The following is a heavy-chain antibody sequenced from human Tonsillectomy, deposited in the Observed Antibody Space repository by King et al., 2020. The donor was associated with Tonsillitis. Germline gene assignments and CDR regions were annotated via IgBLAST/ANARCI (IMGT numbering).Heavy chain of an antibody. D-gene: IGHD3-22*01. CDR1: GFTFSSYA. V-gene: IGHV3-23*04. CDR2: ISGSGGST. CDR3: AKDWGSKGVVITHDAFDI. Sequence: VQLVESGGGLVQPGGSLRLSWAASGFTFSSYAMSWVRQAPGKGREGVSAISGSGGSTYYADSVKGRFTISRDNSKNTLYLQMNSLRAEDTAVYYCAKDWGSKGVVITHDAFDIWGQGTMVTVSS. J-gene: IGHJ3*02.